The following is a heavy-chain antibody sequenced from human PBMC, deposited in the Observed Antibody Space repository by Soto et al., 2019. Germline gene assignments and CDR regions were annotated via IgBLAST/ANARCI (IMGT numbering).Heavy chain of an antibody. J-gene: IGHJ4*02. V-gene: IGHV4-4*07. D-gene: IGHD2-2*01. CDR2: IYTSGST. CDR3: ASRYCSSTACYGYLEY. Sequence: SETLSLTCTFSCGSISNYYWTWIRQPAGKGLEWIGRIYTSGSTNYNPSLKSRVTMSVDTSKRQFSLELSSVTAADTAIYYCASRYCSSTACYGYLEYWGQGTLVTVSS. CDR1: CGSISNYY.